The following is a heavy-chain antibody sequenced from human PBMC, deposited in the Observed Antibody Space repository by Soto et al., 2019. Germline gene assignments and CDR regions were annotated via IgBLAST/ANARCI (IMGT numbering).Heavy chain of an antibody. CDR3: ARAGANPTGLFDP. J-gene: IGHJ5*02. CDR2: IYYSGST. Sequence: LSFTCTVSGGSISSYYWSWIRQPPGKGLEWIGYIYYSGSTNYNPSLKSRVTISVDTSKNQFSLKLSSVTAADTAVYYCARAGANPTGLFDPWGQGTLVTVSS. CDR1: GGSISSYY. V-gene: IGHV4-59*01. D-gene: IGHD1-26*01.